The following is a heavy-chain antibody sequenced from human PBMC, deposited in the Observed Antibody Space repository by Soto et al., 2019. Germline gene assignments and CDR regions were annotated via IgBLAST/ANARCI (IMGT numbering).Heavy chain of an antibody. V-gene: IGHV1-69*01. CDR3: AREVGYGDFSAALLD. J-gene: IGHJ4*02. CDR1: GGTFSSHS. CDR2: IITLFGTS. D-gene: IGHD2-21*02. Sequence: VQLMQSGAEVKKPGSSVKVSCKASGGTFSSHSINWVRQSPGQGLEWMEGIITLFGTSTYAQNFQGRVTITADQSTSTAYMELNSLTSDDTAVYYCAREVGYGDFSAALLDWGQGTLVTVSS.